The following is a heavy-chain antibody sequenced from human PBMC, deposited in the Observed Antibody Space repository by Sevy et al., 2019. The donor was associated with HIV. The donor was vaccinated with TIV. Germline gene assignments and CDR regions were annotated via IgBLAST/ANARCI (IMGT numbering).Heavy chain of an antibody. Sequence: GGSLRLSCAASGFTFSSYAMHWVRQAPGKGLEWVAVISYDGSNKYYADSVKGRFTISRDNSKNTLNLQMNSLRAEDTAVYYCARTGTTGPMAAFDIWGQGTMVTVSS. J-gene: IGHJ3*02. V-gene: IGHV3-30-3*01. CDR2: ISYDGSNK. CDR3: ARTGTTGPMAAFDI. CDR1: GFTFSSYA. D-gene: IGHD1-7*01.